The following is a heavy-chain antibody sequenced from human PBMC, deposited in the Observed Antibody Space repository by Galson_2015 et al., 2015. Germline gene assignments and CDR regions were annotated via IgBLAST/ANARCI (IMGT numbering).Heavy chain of an antibody. CDR1: GFTFSSYT. V-gene: IGHV3-23*01. Sequence: SLRLSCAASGFTFSSYTMTWVRQAPGKGLEWVSSISGSAAGTKYAGPAKGRFTISRDNSENMLFLQMNSLRAEDTAIYFCTSKQAGPSGAFDIWSQGTMVAVSS. CDR3: TSKQAGPSGAFDI. CDR2: ISGSAAGT. J-gene: IGHJ3*02.